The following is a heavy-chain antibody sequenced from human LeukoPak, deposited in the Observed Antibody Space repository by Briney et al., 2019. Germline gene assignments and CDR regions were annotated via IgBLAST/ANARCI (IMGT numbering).Heavy chain of an antibody. CDR2: INHSGST. CDR1: GFTFRSYA. V-gene: IGHV4-34*01. CDR3: ARGAMVRGVIPLKY. J-gene: IGHJ4*02. D-gene: IGHD3-10*01. Sequence: GSLRLSCAASGFTFRSYAMHWVRQPPGKGLEWIGEINHSGSTNYNPSLKSRVTISVDTSKNQFSLKLSSVTAADTAVYYCARGAMVRGVIPLKYWGQGTLVTVSS.